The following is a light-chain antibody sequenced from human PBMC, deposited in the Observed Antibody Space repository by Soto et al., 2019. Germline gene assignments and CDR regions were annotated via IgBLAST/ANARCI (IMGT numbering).Light chain of an antibody. CDR1: SSDVGGYNY. CDR3: SSYTIFSTYV. CDR2: EVS. Sequence: QSALPQPASVSGSPGQSITISCTGTSSDVGGYNYVSWYQQHPGKAPKLMIYEVSDRPSGVSNRFSGSKPGNTASLTISGLQADDEADYYCSSYTIFSTYVFGTGTKVTVL. J-gene: IGLJ1*01. V-gene: IGLV2-14*01.